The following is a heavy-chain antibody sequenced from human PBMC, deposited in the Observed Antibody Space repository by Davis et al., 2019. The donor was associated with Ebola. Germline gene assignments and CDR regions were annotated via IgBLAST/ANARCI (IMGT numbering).Heavy chain of an antibody. J-gene: IGHJ4*02. Sequence: ASVKVSCKASGYTFTDYNIRWLRHAPGQGLEWLGQVILKSGVTNYAQKFQGRATMTRDTSISKVYMELSSLRYDDTADYYCARGHNYAHEYWGQGTLVTVSS. V-gene: IGHV1-2*06. CDR1: GYTFTDYN. CDR2: VILKSGVT. D-gene: IGHD4-11*01. CDR3: ARGHNYAHEY.